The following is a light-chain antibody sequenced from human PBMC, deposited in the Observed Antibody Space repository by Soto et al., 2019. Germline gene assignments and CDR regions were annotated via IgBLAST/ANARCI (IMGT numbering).Light chain of an antibody. J-gene: IGKJ4*01. CDR2: GAS. V-gene: IGKV3-15*01. CDR1: QSLSSD. CDR3: QQHNSWL. Sequence: EKVMTQSPATLSLSPGERATLSCRASQSLSSDLAWYQQKPGQAPRLLIYGASTRATGIPARFSGSGSGTEFTLTISSLQSEDFAVYYCQQHNSWLFGGGTKVEIK.